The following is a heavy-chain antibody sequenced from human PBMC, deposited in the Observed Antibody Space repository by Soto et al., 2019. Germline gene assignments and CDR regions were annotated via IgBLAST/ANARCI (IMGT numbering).Heavy chain of an antibody. CDR1: GYTFTSYG. Sequence: QVQLVQSGSEVKKPGASVNVSCKAFGYTFTSYGFSWVRQVPGQGLEWLGWISAFNGDTQYAQTMKGRLTVTTDTSTTTVHMQLRSLTPPDTAVYYCTREAGWQRMVPYDWGQGTLVSVS. D-gene: IGHD6-25*01. CDR2: ISAFNGDT. J-gene: IGHJ4*02. CDR3: TREAGWQRMVPYD. V-gene: IGHV1-18*04.